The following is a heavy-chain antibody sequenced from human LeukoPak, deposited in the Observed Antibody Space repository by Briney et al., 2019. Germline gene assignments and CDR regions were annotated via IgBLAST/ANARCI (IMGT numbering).Heavy chain of an antibody. Sequence: GGSLRLSCAASGFTFSSYWMHWVRQAPGKGLVWVSRISSDGSTTTYAGSVKGRFTISRDNAKNTMYLQMNSLRVEDTALYYSVRVTEYSTAGMRYWGQGTLVTVSS. D-gene: IGHD2/OR15-2a*01. J-gene: IGHJ4*02. CDR2: ISSDGSTT. V-gene: IGHV3-74*01. CDR1: GFTFSSYW. CDR3: VRVTEYSTAGMRY.